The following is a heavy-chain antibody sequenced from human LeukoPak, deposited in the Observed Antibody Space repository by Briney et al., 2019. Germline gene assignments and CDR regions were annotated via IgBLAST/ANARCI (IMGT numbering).Heavy chain of an antibody. CDR1: GFIFTNYF. D-gene: IGHD3-22*01. CDR3: ATYYESSGYRLDY. J-gene: IGHJ4*02. V-gene: IGHV4-34*12. CDR2: IIHSGST. Sequence: PGGSLRLSCAASGFIFTNYFMSWVRQAPGKGLEWIGEIIHSGSTNYNPSLKSRVTMSIDNSKNQFSLELISVTATDTAVYYCATYYESSGYRLDYWGQGTLVTVSS.